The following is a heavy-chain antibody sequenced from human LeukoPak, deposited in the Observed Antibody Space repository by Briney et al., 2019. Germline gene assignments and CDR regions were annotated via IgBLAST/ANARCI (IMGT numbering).Heavy chain of an antibody. J-gene: IGHJ4*02. CDR2: IFYSGSS. D-gene: IGHD2-2*01. V-gene: IGHV4-59*01. CDR3: ARGRGVGYCSSTSCYPLFDY. CDR1: GGSISSYY. Sequence: PSETLSLTCTVSGGSISSYYWSWIRQPPGKGLEWIGYIFYSGSSNYNPSLKSRVTISVDTSKDQFSLKLISVTAADTAVYYCARGRGVGYCSSTSCYPLFDYWGQGTLVTVSS.